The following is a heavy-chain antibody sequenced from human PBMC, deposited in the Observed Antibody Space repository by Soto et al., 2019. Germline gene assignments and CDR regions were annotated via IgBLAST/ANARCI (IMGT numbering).Heavy chain of an antibody. D-gene: IGHD3-3*01. CDR2: INDSGDTI. CDR3: AREPHGFLELSSVFAFDI. Sequence: QGQLVQSGGGLVKPGGSLRLSCAASGFTVSDYYMIWIRQAPGKGLEWVSYINDSGDTIYYLDSLKALITISRDNAKNSLFLQMNSLRAEDTAVYYCAREPHGFLELSSVFAFDIWGQGTMVTVSS. V-gene: IGHV3-11*01. CDR1: GFTVSDYY. J-gene: IGHJ3*02.